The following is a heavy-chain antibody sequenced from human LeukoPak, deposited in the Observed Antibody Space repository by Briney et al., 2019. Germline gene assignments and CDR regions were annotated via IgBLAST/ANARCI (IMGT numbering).Heavy chain of an antibody. CDR2: IYYSGST. CDR3: ARGLAAAGTEDY. J-gene: IGHJ4*02. CDR1: GGSISSGDYC. Sequence: SQTLSLTCTVSGGSISSGDYCWRWIRQPPGRGLEWIGYIYYSGSTYYNPSLKSRVTISVDTSKNQFSLKLSSGTAAGPACNYCARGLAAAGTEDYWGQGTLVTVSS. V-gene: IGHV4-30-4*01. D-gene: IGHD6-13*01.